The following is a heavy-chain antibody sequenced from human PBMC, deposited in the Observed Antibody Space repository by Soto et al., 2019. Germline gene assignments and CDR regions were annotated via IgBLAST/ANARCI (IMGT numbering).Heavy chain of an antibody. D-gene: IGHD6-19*01. Sequence: GASVKVSCKASGYTFTSYAMHWVRQAPGQRLEWMGWINAGNGNTKYSQKFQGRVTITRDTSTSTAYMELSSLRSEDTAVYYCARDRDSGWYVVVDWFDPWGQGTLVTVSS. CDR1: GYTFTSYA. CDR2: INAGNGNT. J-gene: IGHJ5*02. CDR3: ARDRDSGWYVVVDWFDP. V-gene: IGHV1-3*01.